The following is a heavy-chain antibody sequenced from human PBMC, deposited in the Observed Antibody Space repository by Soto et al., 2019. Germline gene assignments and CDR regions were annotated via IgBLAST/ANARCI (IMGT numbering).Heavy chain of an antibody. D-gene: IGHD4-4*01. V-gene: IGHV1-3*01. J-gene: IGHJ6*03. CDR1: GYTFTSYA. CDR3: ARAIVRDYSSPRGYYYYYMDV. CDR2: INAGNGNT. Sequence: QVQLVQSGAEVKKPGASVKVSCKASGYTFTSYAMHWVRQAPGQRLEWMGWINAGNGNTKYSQKFQGRVTITRDTSASTAYMEVSSMRSEDTAVYYCARAIVRDYSSPRGYYYYYMDVWGKGTTVTVSS.